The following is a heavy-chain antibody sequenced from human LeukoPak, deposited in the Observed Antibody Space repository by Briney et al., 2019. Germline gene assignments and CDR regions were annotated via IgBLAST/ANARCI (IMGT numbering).Heavy chain of an antibody. J-gene: IGHJ4*02. CDR3: ARAELDYYGSGSPPFDY. CDR1: GYSISSGYY. CDR2: IYHSGST. V-gene: IGHV4-38-2*02. Sequence: SDTLSLTCTVSGYSISSGYYWGWIRQPPRKGLEWIGSIYHSGSTYYNPSLKSRVTISVDTSKNQFSLKLSSVTAADTAVYYCARAELDYYGSGSPPFDYWGQGTLVTVSS. D-gene: IGHD3-10*01.